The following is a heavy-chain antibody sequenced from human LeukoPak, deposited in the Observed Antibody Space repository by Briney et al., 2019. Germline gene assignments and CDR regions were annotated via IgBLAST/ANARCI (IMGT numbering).Heavy chain of an antibody. Sequence: ASVKVSCKASGYTFTSYDINWVRQATGQGLEWMGGIIPMFGTAKYAQKFQGRVTITADESTSTAYMELSSLRSEDTAVYYCARGRCSSTSCYSDYWGQGTLVTVSS. J-gene: IGHJ4*02. V-gene: IGHV1-69*13. CDR1: GYTFTSYD. CDR2: IIPMFGTA. CDR3: ARGRCSSTSCYSDY. D-gene: IGHD2-2*01.